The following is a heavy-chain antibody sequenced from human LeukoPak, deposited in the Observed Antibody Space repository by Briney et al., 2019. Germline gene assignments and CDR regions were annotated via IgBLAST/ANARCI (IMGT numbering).Heavy chain of an antibody. CDR3: ARQDYGDATWFDP. J-gene: IGHJ5*02. Sequence: SETLSLTCTVSGGSISSSSYYWGWLRQPPGKGLEWIGSIYYSGSTYYTPSLKSRVTISVDTSKNQFSLKLSSVTAADTAVYYCARQDYGDATWFDPGGQGTLVTVSA. CDR2: IYYSGST. V-gene: IGHV4-39*01. D-gene: IGHD4-17*01. CDR1: GGSISSSSYY.